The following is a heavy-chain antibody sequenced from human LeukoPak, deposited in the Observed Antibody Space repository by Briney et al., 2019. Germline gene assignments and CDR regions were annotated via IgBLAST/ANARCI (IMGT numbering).Heavy chain of an antibody. CDR2: INPNSGGT. CDR1: GYTFTGYY. CDR3: ARARVSMVRGVTSWFDP. Sequence: ASVKVSCKASGYTFTGYYMHWVRQAPGQGLEWMGWINPNSGGTNYAQKFQGRVTMTRDTSISTAYMELSRLRSDDTAVYYCARARVSMVRGVTSWFDPWGQGTLVTVSS. J-gene: IGHJ5*02. D-gene: IGHD3-10*01. V-gene: IGHV1-2*02.